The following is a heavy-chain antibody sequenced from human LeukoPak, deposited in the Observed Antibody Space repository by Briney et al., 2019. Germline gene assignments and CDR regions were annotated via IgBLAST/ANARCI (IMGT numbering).Heavy chain of an antibody. CDR2: ISSSGRST. CDR3: AKDHNDCRGRDCFLHQD. D-gene: IGHD3/OR15-3a*01. J-gene: IGHJ4*02. CDR1: GFTFNNYA. Sequence: PGGSLRLSCAASGFTFNNYAMSWVRQAPGKGLEWFSAISSSGRSTWNADSVEGRFTISRDNSKNTLYLQMNSLRAEDTATYYCAKDHNDCRGRDCFLHQDWGQGTLVTVSS. V-gene: IGHV3-23*01.